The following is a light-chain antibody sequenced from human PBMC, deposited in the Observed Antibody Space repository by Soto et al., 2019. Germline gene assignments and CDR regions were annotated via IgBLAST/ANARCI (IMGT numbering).Light chain of an antibody. CDR1: QGISDY. CDR3: KQLNAYPLT. Sequence: DIQLTQSPSFLSASVGDRVTISFRASQGISDYLAWYQQKPGKAPKLLIYGASTLQSGVPSRVSGSASGTEFTLTLSSLQPEDFATYFCKQLNAYPLTFGGGTKLEIK. J-gene: IGKJ4*01. CDR2: GAS. V-gene: IGKV1-9*01.